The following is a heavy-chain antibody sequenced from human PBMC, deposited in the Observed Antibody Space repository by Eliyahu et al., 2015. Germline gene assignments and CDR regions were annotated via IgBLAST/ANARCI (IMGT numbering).Heavy chain of an antibody. Sequence: QLQLQESGPGLVKPSETLSLTCTVSGGSIXSSSYYWGWIRQPPGKGLEWIGSIYYSGSTYYNPSLKSRVTISVDTSKNQFSLKLSSVTAADTAVYYCARHPRWNYVIWFDPWGQGTLVTVSS. J-gene: IGHJ5*02. CDR3: ARHPRWNYVIWFDP. D-gene: IGHD1-7*01. CDR1: GGSIXSSSYY. V-gene: IGHV4-39*01. CDR2: IYYSGST.